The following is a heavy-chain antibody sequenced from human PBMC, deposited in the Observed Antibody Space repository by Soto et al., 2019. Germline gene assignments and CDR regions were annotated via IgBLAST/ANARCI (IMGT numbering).Heavy chain of an antibody. D-gene: IGHD1-26*01. CDR2: IDPSDSWT. J-gene: IGHJ5*02. CDR3: ASLGGGGAVSWFGP. CDR1: GYSFSNYW. V-gene: IGHV5-10-1*01. Sequence: GESLKISCKGSGYSFSNYWISWVRQMPGKGLEWMGRIDPSDSWTHYSPSFQGHVTISADKSISTVYLQWSSLKASDTAMYYCASLGGGGAVSWFGPWGQGTLVTVSS.